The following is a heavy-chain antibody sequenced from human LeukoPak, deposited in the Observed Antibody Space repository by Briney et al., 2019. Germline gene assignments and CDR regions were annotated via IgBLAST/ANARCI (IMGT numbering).Heavy chain of an antibody. CDR3: ARLLRVGLFDY. D-gene: IGHD2-8*02. J-gene: IGHJ4*02. Sequence: PSETLSLTCTVSGGSISNYYWNWIRQPPGKGLEWIGYIYYSGTTNYNPSLKSRVTISVDTSKNQFSLKLSSVTAADTAVYYCARLLRVGLFDYWGQGTLVTVSS. CDR1: GGSISNYY. V-gene: IGHV4-59*01. CDR2: IYYSGTT.